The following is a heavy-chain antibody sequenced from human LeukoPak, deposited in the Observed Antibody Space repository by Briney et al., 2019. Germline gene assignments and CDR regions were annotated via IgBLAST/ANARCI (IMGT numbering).Heavy chain of an antibody. D-gene: IGHD3-22*01. Sequence: SQTLSLTCIVSGGSMTSGTFSWSWIRQPAGKGLQWIGRAHTSGSTNYNPSLQSRVTISVDTSKNLFSLELSSVTAADTAVYYCARDLGDYYDSSGYFPSPADYWGQGTLVTVSS. CDR1: GGSMTSGTFS. V-gene: IGHV4-61*02. J-gene: IGHJ4*02. CDR2: AHTSGST. CDR3: ARDLGDYYDSSGYFPSPADY.